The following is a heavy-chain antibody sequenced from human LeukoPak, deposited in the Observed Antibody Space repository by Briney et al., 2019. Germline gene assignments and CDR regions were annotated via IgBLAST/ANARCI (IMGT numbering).Heavy chain of an antibody. CDR2: INHSGST. CDR1: GGSFSGYY. CDR3: ARGFDYGDYQYYYYGMDV. Sequence: PSETLSLTCAVYGGSFSGYYWSWIRQPPGKGLEWIGEINHSGSTNYNPSLKSRVTISADTSKNQFSLKLSSVTAVDTAVYYCARGFDYGDYQYYYYGMDVWGQGTTVTVSS. D-gene: IGHD4-17*01. V-gene: IGHV4-34*01. J-gene: IGHJ6*02.